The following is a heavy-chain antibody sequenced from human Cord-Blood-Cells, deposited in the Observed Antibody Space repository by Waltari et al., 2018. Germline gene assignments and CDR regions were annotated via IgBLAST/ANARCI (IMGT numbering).Heavy chain of an antibody. CDR2: IYHSGST. Sequence: QVQLQESGPGLVKPSETLSLPCTVSGYSISSGYYWGWIRQPPGKGLEWIGSIYHSGSTYYNPSLKSRVTISVDTSKNQFSLKLSSVTAADTAVYYCASTGVITYYDFWSGYYFDYWGQGTLVTVSS. CDR1: GYSISSGYY. V-gene: IGHV4-38-2*02. J-gene: IGHJ4*02. D-gene: IGHD3-3*01. CDR3: ASTGVITYYDFWSGYYFDY.